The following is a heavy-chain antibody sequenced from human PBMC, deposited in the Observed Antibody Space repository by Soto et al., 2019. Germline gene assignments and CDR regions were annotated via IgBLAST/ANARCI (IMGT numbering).Heavy chain of an antibody. CDR3: AHSHGDYAADY. V-gene: IGHV2-5*02. Sequence: QITLKESGPTLVKPTQTLTLTCTFSGFSLSTSGVGVGWIRQPPGKALEWLALIYWDDDKRYSPSLKSRLTXTXXTSKNQVVLTMTHMDPVDTATYYCAHSHGDYAADYWGQGTLVTVSS. CDR1: GFSLSTSGVG. D-gene: IGHD4-17*01. J-gene: IGHJ4*02. CDR2: IYWDDDK.